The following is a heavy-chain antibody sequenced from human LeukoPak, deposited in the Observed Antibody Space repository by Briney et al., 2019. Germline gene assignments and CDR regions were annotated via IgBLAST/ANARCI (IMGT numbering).Heavy chain of an antibody. V-gene: IGHV4-34*01. J-gene: IGHJ3*02. Sequence: SETLSLTCAVYGGSFSAYYWSWIRQPPGKGLEWIGEINHSGSTNYNPSLKSRANISVDTSKNQFSLKLSSVTAADTAVYYCARVSRLWWARDIWGQGTMVTVSS. D-gene: IGHD2-21*01. CDR3: ARVSRLWWARDI. CDR1: GGSFSAYY. CDR2: INHSGST.